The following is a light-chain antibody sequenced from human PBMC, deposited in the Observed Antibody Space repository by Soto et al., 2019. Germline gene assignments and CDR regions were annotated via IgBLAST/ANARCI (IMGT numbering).Light chain of an antibody. CDR3: AAWDDSLNGVV. J-gene: IGLJ2*01. CDR2: TNN. CDR1: SSNIGSNT. Sequence: QAVVTQPPSASGTPGQRVTISCSGSSSNIGSNTVNWYQQIPGTAPKLLIHTNNQRPSGVPDRFSGSTSGTSASLAISGLQSEDEADYYGAAWDDSLNGVVFGGGTKLTVL. V-gene: IGLV1-44*01.